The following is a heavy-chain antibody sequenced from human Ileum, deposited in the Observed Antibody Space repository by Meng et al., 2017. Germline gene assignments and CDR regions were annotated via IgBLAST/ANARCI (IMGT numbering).Heavy chain of an antibody. V-gene: IGHV4-30-4*01. CDR1: GGSITSGDYY. CDR2: IFYTGAT. Sequence: QMQLQESGPGLVKPSQTLSLNCTVSGGSITSGDYYWSWIRQPPGKGLEWIGDIFYTGATYSNPSLKSRVTVSLDTSKSQFSLKLSSVTAADTAIYYCVSERRRSYFFDYWGQGTLVTVSS. CDR3: VSERRRSYFFDY. J-gene: IGHJ4*02.